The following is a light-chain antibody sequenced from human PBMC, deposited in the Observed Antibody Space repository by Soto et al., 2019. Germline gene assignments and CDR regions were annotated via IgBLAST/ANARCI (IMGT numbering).Light chain of an antibody. V-gene: IGLV2-8*01. CDR1: SSDVGGYNY. Sequence: QAVVTQPPSASGSPGQSVAISCTGTSSDVGGYNYVSWYQHHPGKAPKLMIYEVSRRPSGVSDRFSGSKSGNTASLTVSGLQAEDEADYYCSSYSGSSNWVFGGGTQLTVL. CDR3: SSYSGSSNWV. J-gene: IGLJ3*02. CDR2: EVS.